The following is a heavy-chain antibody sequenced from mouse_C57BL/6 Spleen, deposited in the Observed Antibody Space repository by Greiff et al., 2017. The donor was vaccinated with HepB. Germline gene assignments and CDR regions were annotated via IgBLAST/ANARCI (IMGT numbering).Heavy chain of an antibody. V-gene: IGHV5-6*01. CDR2: ISSGGSYT. J-gene: IGHJ2*01. CDR1: GFTFSSYG. CDR3: ARHEDYGSSYSYFDY. Sequence: EVKLMESGGDLVKPGGSLKLSCAASGFTFSSYGMSWVRQTPDKRLEWVATISSGGSYTYYPDSVKGRFTISRDNAKNTLYLQMSSLKSEDTAMYYCARHEDYGSSYSYFDYWGQGTTLTVSS. D-gene: IGHD1-1*01.